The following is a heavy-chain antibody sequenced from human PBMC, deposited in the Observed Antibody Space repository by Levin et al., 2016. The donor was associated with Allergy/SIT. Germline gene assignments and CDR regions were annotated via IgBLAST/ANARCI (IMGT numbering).Heavy chain of an antibody. D-gene: IGHD6-6*01. Sequence: SETLSLTCTVSGGSVSSGGSYWSWIRQHPGKGLEWIGYIYHTGSAYYQPSLQSRLTISVDTSKNQFSLKVSSVTAADTAVYYCARVWVYTNSSGFGAYAMDVWGQGTTVIVSS. CDR2: IYHTGSA. V-gene: IGHV4-31*03. CDR1: GGSVSSGGSY. J-gene: IGHJ6*02. CDR3: ARVWVYTNSSGFGAYAMDV.